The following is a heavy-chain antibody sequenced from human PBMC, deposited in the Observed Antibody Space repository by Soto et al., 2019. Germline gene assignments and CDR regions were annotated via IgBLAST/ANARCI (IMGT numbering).Heavy chain of an antibody. V-gene: IGHV3-7*01. CDR3: ARDLLAADGTDAFEI. Sequence: GGSLRLSCAASGFTFSSYWMSWVRQAPGKGLEWVANIKQDGSEKYYVDSVKGRFTISRDNAKNSLYLQMNSLRVEDTAVYYCARDLLAADGTDAFEIWGQGTMVTVSS. CDR2: IKQDGSEK. J-gene: IGHJ3*02. CDR1: GFTFSSYW. D-gene: IGHD6-13*01.